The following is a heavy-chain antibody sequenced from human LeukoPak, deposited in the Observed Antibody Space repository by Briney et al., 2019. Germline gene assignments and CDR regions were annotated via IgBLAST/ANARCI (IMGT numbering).Heavy chain of an antibody. CDR2: IYYSGST. Sequence: PSETLSLTCNVSGGSISSYYWSWIRQPPGKGLEWIGYIYYSGSTNYNPSLKSRVTISVDTSKNQFSLKLSSVTAADTAVYYCARGYYDFWSGYYGPGSRAFDIWGQGTMVTVSS. V-gene: IGHV4-59*08. J-gene: IGHJ3*02. D-gene: IGHD3-3*01. CDR3: ARGYYDFWSGYYGPGSRAFDI. CDR1: GGSISSYY.